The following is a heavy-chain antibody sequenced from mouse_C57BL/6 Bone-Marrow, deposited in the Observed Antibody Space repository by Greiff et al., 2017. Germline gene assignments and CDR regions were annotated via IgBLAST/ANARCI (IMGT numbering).Heavy chain of an antibody. Sequence: VQLQQPGAELVKPGASVKLSCKASGYTFTSYWMQWVQQRPGQGLEWIGEIDPSDSYTNYTQKFKGKATLTVDTSSSTAYMQLSSLTSEDSAVYYCARDYDYPSLAYWGQGTLVTVSA. D-gene: IGHD2-4*01. CDR3: ARDYDYPSLAY. CDR2: IDPSDSYT. CDR1: GYTFTSYW. J-gene: IGHJ3*01. V-gene: IGHV1-50*01.